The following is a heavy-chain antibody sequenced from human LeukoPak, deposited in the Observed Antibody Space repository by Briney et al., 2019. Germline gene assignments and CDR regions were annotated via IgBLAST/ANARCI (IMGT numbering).Heavy chain of an antibody. CDR2: ISTYNDNT. CDR1: GYIFNSYG. CDR3: ARAVGSPYYFDSSGYYGN. Sequence: ASVKVSCKASGYIFNSYGISWVRQAPGQGLEWMGWISTYNDNTNYAQKFQGRVTMTTDTSTSTAYMELRSLKSDDTAVYYCARAVGSPYYFDSSGYYGNWGQGTPVTVSS. V-gene: IGHV1-18*01. D-gene: IGHD3-22*01. J-gene: IGHJ4*02.